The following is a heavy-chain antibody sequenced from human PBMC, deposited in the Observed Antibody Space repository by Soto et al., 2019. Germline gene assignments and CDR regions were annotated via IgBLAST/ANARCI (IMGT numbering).Heavy chain of an antibody. J-gene: IGHJ6*02. CDR3: AKSATYYYQYGMDV. Sequence: EVQLVESGGGLVQPGGSLRLSCAASGFTFSSYWMHWVRQVPGKGLVWISRMNSDGSSITYADSVKGRFTISRDNAKNTLYLQMNSPRAEDTAVYYCAKSATYYYQYGMDVWGQGTTVTVSS. CDR1: GFTFSSYW. D-gene: IGHD2-15*01. CDR2: MNSDGSSI. V-gene: IGHV3-74*03.